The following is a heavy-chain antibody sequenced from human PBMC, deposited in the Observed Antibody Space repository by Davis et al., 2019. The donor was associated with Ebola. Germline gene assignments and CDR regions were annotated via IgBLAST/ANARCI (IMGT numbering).Heavy chain of an antibody. CDR1: GFPFRSHW. D-gene: IGHD4-11*01. V-gene: IGHV3-7*01. J-gene: IGHJ4*02. CDR2: IKEDGSEK. CDR3: ARGERTVTTPLAY. Sequence: GESLKISCAASGFPFRSHWMSWVRQAPGKGLEWVAKIKEDGSEKLEVDSVKGRFTISRDNTKNTLYLQMYSLRAEDTAVYYCARGERTVTTPLAYWGQGALVTVSS.